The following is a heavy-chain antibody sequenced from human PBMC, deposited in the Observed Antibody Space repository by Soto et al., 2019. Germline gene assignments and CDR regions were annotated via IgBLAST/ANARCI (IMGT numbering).Heavy chain of an antibody. J-gene: IGHJ6*02. CDR2: IDPSDSYT. CDR3: ARLPDCSGGSCYPGGGYYYYYGMDV. Sequence: PGESLKISCKGSGYSFTSYWISWVRQMPGKGLEWMGRIDPSDSYTNYSPSFQGHVTISADKSISTAYLQWSSLKASDTAMYYCARLPDCSGGSCYPGGGYYYYYGMDVWGQGTTVTVSS. V-gene: IGHV5-10-1*01. CDR1: GYSFTSYW. D-gene: IGHD2-15*01.